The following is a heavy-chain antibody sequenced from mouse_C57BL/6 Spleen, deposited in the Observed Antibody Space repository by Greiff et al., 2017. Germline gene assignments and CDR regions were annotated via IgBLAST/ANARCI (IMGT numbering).Heavy chain of an antibody. J-gene: IGHJ2*01. D-gene: IGHD4-1*01. Sequence: EVKVVESGGGLVKPGGSLKLSCAASGFTFSSYAMSWVRQTPEKRLEWVATISDGGSYTYYPDNVKGRFPISRYNAKNNLYLQMSHLKSEDTAMYYCARDDWGFDYWGQGTTLTVSS. CDR2: ISDGGSYT. CDR3: ARDDWGFDY. V-gene: IGHV5-4*01. CDR1: GFTFSSYA.